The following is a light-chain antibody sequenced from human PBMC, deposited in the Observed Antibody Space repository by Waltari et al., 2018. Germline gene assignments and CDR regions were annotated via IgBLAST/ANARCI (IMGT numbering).Light chain of an antibody. Sequence: DVGLTQSPLSLPVTLGQPASLSGTSSQSLVYTDGISYLNWFHQRPGQAPRRLIYKVSNRDSGVPDRFSGSGSGTDFTLMISSVEADDVGVYFCMQATHWPVTFGQGTRLEIK. J-gene: IGKJ5*01. V-gene: IGKV2-30*01. CDR3: MQATHWPVT. CDR1: QSLVYTDGISY. CDR2: KVS.